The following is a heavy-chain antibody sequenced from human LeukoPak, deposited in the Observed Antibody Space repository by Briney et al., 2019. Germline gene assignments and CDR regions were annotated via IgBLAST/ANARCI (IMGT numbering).Heavy chain of an antibody. V-gene: IGHV1-18*01. Sequence: GASVKVSCKASADTFSRYAISWVRQAPGQGLEWMGWISAYNGNTNYAQKLQGRVTMTTDTSTSTAYMELRSLRSDDTAVYYCARDIVVVTARPGRYDYWGQGTLVTVSS. CDR2: ISAYNGNT. D-gene: IGHD2-21*02. CDR1: ADTFSRYA. CDR3: ARDIVVVTARPGRYDY. J-gene: IGHJ4*02.